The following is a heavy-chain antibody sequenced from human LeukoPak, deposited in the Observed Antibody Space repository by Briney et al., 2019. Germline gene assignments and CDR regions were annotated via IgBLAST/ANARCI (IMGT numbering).Heavy chain of an antibody. CDR2: IAVGSGNT. Sequence: TSVKVSCKASGFTFRTSAMQWVRQARGQRLECIGWIAVGSGNTKYAQKFQERVSITRDMSTSTAYMELSSLGSEDTAVYYCAKSYGSGRAHDYWGQGTLVTVSS. V-gene: IGHV1-58*02. CDR3: AKSYGSGRAHDY. J-gene: IGHJ4*02. D-gene: IGHD3-10*01. CDR1: GFTFRTSA.